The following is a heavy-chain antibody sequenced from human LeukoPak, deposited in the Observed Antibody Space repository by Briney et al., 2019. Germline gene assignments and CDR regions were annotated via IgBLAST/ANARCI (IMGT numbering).Heavy chain of an antibody. CDR3: ASSGYSQEGNFDY. D-gene: IGHD5-18*01. V-gene: IGHV4-59*12. CDR1: GVSISNYY. J-gene: IGHJ4*02. Sequence: SETLSLTCTVSGVSISNYYWSWIRQPPGKGLEWIGYYYYSGNTNYNPSLKSRVTISVDKSKNQFSLKLSSVTAADTAVYYCASSGYSQEGNFDYWGQGTLVTVSS. CDR2: YYYSGNT.